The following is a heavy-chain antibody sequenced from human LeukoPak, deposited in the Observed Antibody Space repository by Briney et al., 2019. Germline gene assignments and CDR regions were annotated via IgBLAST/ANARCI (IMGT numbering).Heavy chain of an antibody. CDR1: GFTFDIYA. CDR2: MSYDGSNK. J-gene: IGHJ4*02. CDR3: ARDQVELCSSGSCYVIDN. D-gene: IGHD2-15*01. V-gene: IGHV3-30*04. Sequence: GGSLRLSCAASGFTFDIYAMHWVRQAPGKGLEWVAVMSYDGSNKYYADSVQGRFTISRDNSMNTLHLQMSSLRVADTAVYYCARDQVELCSSGSCYVIDNWGPGTLVAVSS.